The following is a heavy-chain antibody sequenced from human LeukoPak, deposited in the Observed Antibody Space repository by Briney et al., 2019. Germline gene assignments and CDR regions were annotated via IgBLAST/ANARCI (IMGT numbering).Heavy chain of an antibody. CDR2: IYYSGST. CDR1: GGSISTYY. Sequence: SETLSLTCTVSGGSISTYYWSWIRQPPGKGLEWIGYIYYSGSTSYNPSLKSRVTISIDTSKNQFSLKLSSVTAADTAVYYCARTLTTVTDYWGQGTLVTVSS. J-gene: IGHJ4*02. CDR3: ARTLTTVTDY. V-gene: IGHV4-59*01. D-gene: IGHD4-11*01.